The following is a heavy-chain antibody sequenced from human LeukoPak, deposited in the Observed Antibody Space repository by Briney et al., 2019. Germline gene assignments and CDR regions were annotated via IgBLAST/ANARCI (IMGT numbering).Heavy chain of an antibody. D-gene: IGHD3-9*01. CDR1: GYTFTNYG. V-gene: IGHV1-18*01. CDR2: ISGYNGNT. J-gene: IGHJ4*02. Sequence: ASVKVSCTASGYTFTNYGISWVRQAPGQGLEWMGWISGYNGNTNYAQKFQGRITMTTDTSTSTAYMELRSLRSDDTAVYYCARDAYDILTGSARNFDYWGQGTLVTVSS. CDR3: ARDAYDILTGSARNFDY.